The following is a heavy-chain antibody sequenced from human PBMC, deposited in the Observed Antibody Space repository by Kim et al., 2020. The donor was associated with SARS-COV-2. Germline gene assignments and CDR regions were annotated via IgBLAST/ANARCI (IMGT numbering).Heavy chain of an antibody. V-gene: IGHV4-31*03. J-gene: IGHJ5*02. CDR1: GGSISSGGYY. Sequence: SETLSLTCTVSGGSISSGGYYWSWIRQHPGKGLEWIGYIYYSGSTYYNPSLKSRVTISVDTSKNQFSLKLSSVTAEDTAVYYCARVMVRGFDPWGQGTLVTVSS. CDR2: IYYSGST. D-gene: IGHD3-10*01. CDR3: ARVMVRGFDP.